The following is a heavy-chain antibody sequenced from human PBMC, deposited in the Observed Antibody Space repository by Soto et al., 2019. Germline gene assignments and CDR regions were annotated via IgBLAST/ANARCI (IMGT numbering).Heavy chain of an antibody. Sequence: EVQLVESGGGLVQPGGSLRLSCAASGFTFNNFWMHWVRQAPGKGLVWVSRINGDGRNINYADSVKGRFTISRDNAKNTLYLQMNSLTAEDTAVYYCARDWLESGYDYWGQGTLVTVSS. CDR3: ARDWLESGYDY. CDR2: INGDGRNI. J-gene: IGHJ4*02. CDR1: GFTFNNFW. D-gene: IGHD5-12*01. V-gene: IGHV3-74*01.